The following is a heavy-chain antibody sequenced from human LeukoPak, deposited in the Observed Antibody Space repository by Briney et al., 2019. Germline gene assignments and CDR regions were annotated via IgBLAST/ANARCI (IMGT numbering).Heavy chain of an antibody. D-gene: IGHD3-3*01. CDR2: IYYSWCT. Sequence: SEMLYLTCTVAAGSISSSRYYWCWISQPPEKRLDWLGSIYYSWCTYYNPSLKSRVTISVDTSKNQSSLKLSSVTAADTAVYYCARLKIRDGAYYYDFWSGYHYYFDYWGQGTLVTVSS. CDR1: AGSISSSRYY. V-gene: IGHV4-39*01. J-gene: IGHJ4*02. CDR3: ARLKIRDGAYYYDFWSGYHYYFDY.